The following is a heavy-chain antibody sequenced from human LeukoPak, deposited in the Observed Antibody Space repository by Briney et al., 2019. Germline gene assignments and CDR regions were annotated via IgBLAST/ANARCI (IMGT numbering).Heavy chain of an antibody. J-gene: IGHJ3*02. CDR1: GFTFSSYW. D-gene: IGHD2-2*01. CDR3: ASVVVPAAIDAFDI. V-gene: IGHV3-7*01. Sequence: GGSLRLSCAASGFTFSSYWMSWVRQAPGKGLEWVANIKQDGSEKYYVDSVKGRFTISRDNAKNSLYLQMNSLRAEDTAVYYCASVVVPAAIDAFDIWGQGTMVTVSS. CDR2: IKQDGSEK.